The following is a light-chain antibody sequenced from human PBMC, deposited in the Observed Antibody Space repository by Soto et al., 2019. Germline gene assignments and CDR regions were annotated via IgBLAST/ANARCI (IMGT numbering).Light chain of an antibody. CDR3: QQSYSSWT. CDR1: QSISSY. CDR2: SAS. Sequence: DIQMTQSPSSLSASVGDRVTITCRASQSISSYLTWYQQKPGKAPKLLIYSASSLQSGVPSTFIGSGSGTDFTLTITSLQPEDFATYYCQQSYSSWTFGQGTKVEVK. V-gene: IGKV1-39*01. J-gene: IGKJ1*01.